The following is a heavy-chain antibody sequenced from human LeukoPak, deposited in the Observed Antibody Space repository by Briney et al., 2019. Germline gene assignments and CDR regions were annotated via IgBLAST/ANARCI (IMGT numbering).Heavy chain of an antibody. J-gene: IGHJ4*02. CDR3: AKSPYSGSYNPYFDY. D-gene: IGHD1-26*01. Sequence: GGSLRLPCAASGFTFSSYAMSWVRQAPGKGLEWVSAISGNGGITYYADPVKGRFTISRDNSKNTLYLQMSSLRAEDTAVYYCAKSPYSGSYNPYFDYWGQGTLVIVSS. CDR1: GFTFSSYA. V-gene: IGHV3-23*01. CDR2: ISGNGGIT.